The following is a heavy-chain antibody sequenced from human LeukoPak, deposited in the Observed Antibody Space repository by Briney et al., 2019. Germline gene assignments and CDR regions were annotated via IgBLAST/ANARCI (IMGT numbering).Heavy chain of an antibody. D-gene: IGHD3-10*01. CDR1: GLSFSTYA. CDR3: AKGFYHYFGSGSYTLDF. CDR2: INGRDNGT. Sequence: GGSLRLSCAASGLSFSTYAMTWVRQGPGKGLELISGINGRDNGTWYADSVKGRFTISRDNSKNTLYLQMNALTGDDTAVYYCAKGFYHYFGSGSYTLDFWGRGTQVTVSS. J-gene: IGHJ4*02. V-gene: IGHV3-23*01.